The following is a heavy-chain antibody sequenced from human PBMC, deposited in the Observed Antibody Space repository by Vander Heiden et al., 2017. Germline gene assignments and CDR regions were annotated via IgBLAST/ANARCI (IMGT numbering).Heavy chain of an antibody. CDR3: ARRGRLPFDY. V-gene: IGHV4-34*02. Sequence: QVQLPQWGAGLLTPSEPLYPTCAVYGGSFSVYYWTWIRQPPGKGLEWIGEINESGSTNYNPSLKSRVTISGDTSKNQFSMRLTSVTAADTAVYYCARRGRLPFDYWGQGTLVTVSS. CDR1: GGSFSVYY. D-gene: IGHD6-25*01. CDR2: INESGST. J-gene: IGHJ4*02.